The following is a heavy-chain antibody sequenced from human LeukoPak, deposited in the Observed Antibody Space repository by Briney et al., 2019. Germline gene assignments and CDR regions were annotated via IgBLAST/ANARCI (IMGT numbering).Heavy chain of an antibody. CDR2: INPNSGGT. V-gene: IGHV1-2*02. CDR1: GYTFIGYY. D-gene: IGHD4-17*01. Sequence: VASVKVSCKASGYTFIGYYMHWVRQAPGQGLEWMGWINPNSGGTNYAQKFQGRVTMTRDTSISTAYMELSRLRSDDTAIYYCAKDAATVTGIFDYWGQGTLVTVSS. CDR3: AKDAATVTGIFDY. J-gene: IGHJ4*02.